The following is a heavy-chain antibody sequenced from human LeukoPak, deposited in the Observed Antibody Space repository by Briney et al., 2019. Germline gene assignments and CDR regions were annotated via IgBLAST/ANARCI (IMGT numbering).Heavy chain of an antibody. CDR3: ARSVPYGDTNWFDP. CDR1: GYTFTGYD. J-gene: IGHJ5*02. Sequence: ASVKVSCKASGYTFTGYDINWVRQATGQGLERMGWMNPNSGNTGYAQKFQGRVTMTRNTSISTAYMELSSLRSEDTAVYYCARSVPYGDTNWFDPWGQGTLVTVSS. CDR2: MNPNSGNT. V-gene: IGHV1-8*01. D-gene: IGHD4-17*01.